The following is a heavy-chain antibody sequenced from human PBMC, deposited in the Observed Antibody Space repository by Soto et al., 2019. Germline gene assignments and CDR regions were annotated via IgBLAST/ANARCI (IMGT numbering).Heavy chain of an antibody. Sequence: QVQLVQTGAEMKKPGSSVKVSCQSSGGTFNTYAMNWVRQAPGQGPEWMGDISPMFGAANYAPKFQGRVTITADDSTGTSYIPLSSLTSEDTALYICAREVQVHSPAFVYWGQGTLVTVSS. CDR3: AREVQVHSPAFVY. J-gene: IGHJ4*02. CDR2: ISPMFGAA. D-gene: IGHD3-10*01. CDR1: GGTFNTYA. V-gene: IGHV1-69*19.